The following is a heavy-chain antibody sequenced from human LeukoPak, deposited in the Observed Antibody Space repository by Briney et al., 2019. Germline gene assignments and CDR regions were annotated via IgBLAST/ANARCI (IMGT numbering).Heavy chain of an antibody. CDR1: GYTFTSYA. D-gene: IGHD5-12*01. Sequence: ASVKVSCKASGYTFTSYAMHWVRQAPGQSLEWMGWSNAGNCNTKYSQKFQGRVTITRDTSASTAYMELSSLRSEDTAVYYCAREGGYYFDYWGQVTLVTVSS. CDR2: SNAGNCNT. V-gene: IGHV1-3*01. CDR3: AREGGYYFDY. J-gene: IGHJ4*02.